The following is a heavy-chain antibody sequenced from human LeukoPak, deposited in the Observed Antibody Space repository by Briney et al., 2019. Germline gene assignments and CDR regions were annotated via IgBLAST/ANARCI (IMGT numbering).Heavy chain of an antibody. J-gene: IGHJ4*02. CDR1: GGTFSSYA. CDR2: IIPIFGTA. V-gene: IGHV1-69*13. Sequence: ASVKVSCKASGGTFSSYAISWVRQAPGQGLEWMGGIIPIFGTANYAQKSQGRVTITADESTSTAYMGLSSLRSEDTAVYYCASEPLAYCGGDCYSPFDYWGQGTLVTVSS. CDR3: ASEPLAYCGGDCYSPFDY. D-gene: IGHD2-21*01.